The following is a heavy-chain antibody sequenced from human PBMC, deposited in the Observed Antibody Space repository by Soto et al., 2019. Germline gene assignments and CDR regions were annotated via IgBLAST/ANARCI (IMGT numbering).Heavy chain of an antibody. CDR2: INHDGSNT. CDR3: GTMAGTYSY. D-gene: IGHD1-26*01. V-gene: IGHV3-74*01. Sequence: GGSLRLSCAASGFTFSSYWMHWVRQAPGKGLVWVSRINHDGSNTNYADSVKGRFTISRDNAKNTVYLQMSSLRAEDTAVYYCGTMAGTYSYWGKGSLVTVSS. J-gene: IGHJ4*02. CDR1: GFTFSSYW.